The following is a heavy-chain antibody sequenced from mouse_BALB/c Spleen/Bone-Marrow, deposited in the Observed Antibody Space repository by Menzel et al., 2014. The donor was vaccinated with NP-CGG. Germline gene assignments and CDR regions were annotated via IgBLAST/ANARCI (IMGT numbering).Heavy chain of an antibody. V-gene: IGHV1S29*02. CDR1: GYTFTDYN. J-gene: IGHJ2*01. Sequence: VQLQQPGPELVKPGASVKISCKASGYTFTDYNMHWVKQSHGKSLEWIGYIYPYNGGTGYNQKFKSKATLTVGNSSSTAYMELRSLTSEDSAVYYCARRGTTYYFDYWGQGTTLTVSS. D-gene: IGHD1-1*01. CDR3: ARRGTTYYFDY. CDR2: IYPYNGGT.